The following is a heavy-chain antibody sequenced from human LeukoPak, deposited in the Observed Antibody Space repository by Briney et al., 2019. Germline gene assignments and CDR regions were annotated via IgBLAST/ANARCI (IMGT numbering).Heavy chain of an antibody. J-gene: IGHJ3*02. CDR2: IFYSGST. V-gene: IGHV4-39*01. CDR1: GGSISSSNYY. CDR3: ARHSRGYYDSTGYYYGSHAFDI. D-gene: IGHD3-22*01. Sequence: SETLSLTCTVSGGSISSSNYYWGWIRQPPGKGLEWIGNIFYSGSTHYNPSLKSRVTISVDTSKNQFSLKLSSVTAADTAVFHCARHSRGYYDSTGYYYGSHAFDIWGQGTMVTVSS.